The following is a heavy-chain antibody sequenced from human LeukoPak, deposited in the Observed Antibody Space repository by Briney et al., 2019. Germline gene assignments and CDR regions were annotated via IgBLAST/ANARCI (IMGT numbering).Heavy chain of an antibody. V-gene: IGHV4-38-2*02. Sequence: PSETLSLTCTVSGYSISSGYYWGWIRQPPGKGLEWIGSIYHSGSTYYNPSLKSRVTISVDTSKNQFSLKLSSVTAADTAVYYCAREAPFPYYFGYWGQGSLVTVSS. CDR3: AREAPFPYYFGY. J-gene: IGHJ4*02. CDR1: GYSISSGYY. CDR2: IYHSGST.